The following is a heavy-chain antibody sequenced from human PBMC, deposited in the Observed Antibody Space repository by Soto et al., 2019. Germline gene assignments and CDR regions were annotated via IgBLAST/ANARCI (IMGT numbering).Heavy chain of an antibody. J-gene: IGHJ6*02. V-gene: IGHV1-69*12. CDR2: IIPIFGTA. CDR3: ARGDARGLRTNGGYYYYYYGMDV. D-gene: IGHD7-27*01. Sequence: QVPLVQSGAEVKKPGSSVKVSCKASGGTFSSYAISWVRQAPGQGLEWMGGIIPIFGTANYAQKFQGRVTITADESTSTAYMELSSLRSEDTAVYYCARGDARGLRTNGGYYYYYYGMDVWGQGTTVTVSS. CDR1: GGTFSSYA.